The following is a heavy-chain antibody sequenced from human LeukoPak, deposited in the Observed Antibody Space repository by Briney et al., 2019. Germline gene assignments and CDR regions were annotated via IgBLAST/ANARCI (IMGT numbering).Heavy chain of an antibody. CDR1: GYTFTAFY. J-gene: IGHJ3*02. CDR2: INPNSGGT. D-gene: IGHD5-12*01. Sequence: GASVKVSCKASGYTFTAFYIHWVRQAPGQGLEWMGWINPNSGGTNYAQNFKGRVTMTRDTSISTAYMELNSLTSDDTAVYYCARDLPKTGYVGASDIWGQGTMVTVSS. V-gene: IGHV1-2*02. CDR3: ARDLPKTGYVGASDI.